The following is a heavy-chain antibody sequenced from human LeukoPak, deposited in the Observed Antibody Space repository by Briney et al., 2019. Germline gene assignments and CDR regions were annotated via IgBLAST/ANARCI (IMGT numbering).Heavy chain of an antibody. J-gene: IGHJ5*02. Sequence: PGGSLRLSCAASGFTFSSYAMSWVRQAPGKGLAWVSAISGSGGSTYYADSVKGRFTISRDNSKNTLYLQMNSLRAEDTAVYYCAKEIEGCSYVDWFDPWGQGTLVTVSS. CDR3: AKEIEGCSYVDWFDP. D-gene: IGHD5-18*01. CDR1: GFTFSSYA. V-gene: IGHV3-23*01. CDR2: ISGSGGST.